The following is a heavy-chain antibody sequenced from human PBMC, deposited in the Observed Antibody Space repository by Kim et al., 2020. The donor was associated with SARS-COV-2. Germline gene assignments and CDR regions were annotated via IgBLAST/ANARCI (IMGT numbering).Heavy chain of an antibody. J-gene: IGHJ4*02. D-gene: IGHD3-22*01. CDR2: ISSSSSYI. Sequence: GGSLRLSCAASGFTFSSYSMNWVRQAPGKGLEWVSSISSSSSYIYYADSVKGRFTISRDNAKNSLYLQMNSLRAEDTAVYYCARDLKRHYYDSSGYSGWGQGTLVTVSS. CDR1: GFTFSSYS. V-gene: IGHV3-21*01. CDR3: ARDLKRHYYDSSGYSG.